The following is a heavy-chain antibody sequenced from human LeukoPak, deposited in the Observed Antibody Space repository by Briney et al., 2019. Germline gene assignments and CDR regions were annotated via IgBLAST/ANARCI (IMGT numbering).Heavy chain of an antibody. Sequence: GGSLRLSCAASGFTFSTYAMSWVRQIPGKGLEWVSAISGSDDGTYYADSVKGRFTISRDNSRNTLYLQMNTLGAEDTAVYFCAKSPVSSCRGSFCYPFDYWGQGNLVTVSS. V-gene: IGHV3-23*01. CDR3: AKSPVSSCRGSFCYPFDY. D-gene: IGHD2-15*01. CDR1: GFTFSTYA. J-gene: IGHJ4*02. CDR2: ISGSDDGT.